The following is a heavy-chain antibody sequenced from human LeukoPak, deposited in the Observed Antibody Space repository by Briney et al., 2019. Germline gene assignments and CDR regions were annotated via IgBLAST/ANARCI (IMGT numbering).Heavy chain of an antibody. V-gene: IGHV3-49*04. Sequence: VESGEGLVQPGRSLRLSCTTSGFTFDDYAISWVRQAPGKGLEWVGFIRGRVYGATTEYAASVKGRFTISRDDSNSVAYLQMTSLKTEDTAVYYCTRGMVCDRRLCHGMDVWGQGTTVTVSS. CDR2: IRGRVYGATT. CDR1: GFTFDDYA. D-gene: IGHD3-10*01. CDR3: TRGMVCDRRLCHGMDV. J-gene: IGHJ6*02.